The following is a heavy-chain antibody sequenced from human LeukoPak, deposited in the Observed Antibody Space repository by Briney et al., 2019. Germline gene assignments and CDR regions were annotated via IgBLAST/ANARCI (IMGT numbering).Heavy chain of an antibody. CDR3: ARYRFTLVRGVIINFWFDP. J-gene: IGHJ5*02. D-gene: IGHD3-10*01. CDR1: GYTFTGYY. V-gene: IGHV1-2*02. Sequence: ASVKVSCKASGYTFTGYYMHWVRQAPGQGLEWMGWINPNSGGTNYAQKFQGRVTMTRNTSISTAYMELSRLISDDTTVYYCARYRFTLVRGVIINFWFDPWGQGTLVTVSS. CDR2: INPNSGGT.